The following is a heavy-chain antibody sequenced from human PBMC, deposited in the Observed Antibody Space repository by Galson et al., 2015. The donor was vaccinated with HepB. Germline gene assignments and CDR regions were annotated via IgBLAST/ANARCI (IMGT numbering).Heavy chain of an antibody. D-gene: IGHD3-10*01. CDR1: GYTFTNYA. V-gene: IGHV7-4-1*02. CDR2: INTNTGNP. CDR3: ARDNAYGRNWFDP. Sequence: SVKVSCKASGYTFTNYAMNWVRQAPGQGLEWMGWINTNTGNPSYARDFTGRFVFSLDASVSTAYLQINSLKAEDTAVYFCARDNAYGRNWFDPWGQGTQVTVSS. J-gene: IGHJ5*02.